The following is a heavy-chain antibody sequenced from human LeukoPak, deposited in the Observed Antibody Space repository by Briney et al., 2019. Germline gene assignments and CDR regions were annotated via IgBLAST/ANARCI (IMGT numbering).Heavy chain of an antibody. V-gene: IGHV1-46*01. D-gene: IGHD3-10*01. CDR2: INPSGGST. CDR1: GYTFTSYY. Sequence: ASVKVSCKASGYTFTSYYMHWVRQAPGQRLEWMGIINPSGGSTTYAQKFQGRVTITADESTSTAYMELSSLRSGDTAVYYCARAGDYYYGSGSPVYWGQGTLATVSS. J-gene: IGHJ4*02. CDR3: ARAGDYYYGSGSPVY.